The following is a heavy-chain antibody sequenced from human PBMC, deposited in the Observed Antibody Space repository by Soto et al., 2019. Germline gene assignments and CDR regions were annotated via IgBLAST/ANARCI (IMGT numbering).Heavy chain of an antibody. CDR3: ARGSGYNWFDP. V-gene: IGHV3-11*06. Sequence: PGGSLRLSCVASGFNLSDYYMIWIRQNPEKGLEGVSYISYSGSFTKYADSVKGRFTISLDNAKNSLFLQMNSLRAEDTSIYYCARGSGYNWFDPWGPGTVVTVSS. D-gene: IGHD1-1*01. J-gene: IGHJ5*02. CDR1: GFNLSDYY. CDR2: ISYSGSFT.